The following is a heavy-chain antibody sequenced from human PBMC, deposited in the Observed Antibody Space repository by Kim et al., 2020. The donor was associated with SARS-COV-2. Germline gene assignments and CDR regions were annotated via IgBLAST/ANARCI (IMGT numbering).Heavy chain of an antibody. D-gene: IGHD5-18*01. J-gene: IGHJ4*02. V-gene: IGHV3-30*02. CDR3: AKEYGSGYSYGFPGDYFDY. Sequence: GRFTISRDNPKNTLYLQMNSLRAEDTAVYYCAKEYGSGYSYGFPGDYFDYWGQGTLVTVSS.